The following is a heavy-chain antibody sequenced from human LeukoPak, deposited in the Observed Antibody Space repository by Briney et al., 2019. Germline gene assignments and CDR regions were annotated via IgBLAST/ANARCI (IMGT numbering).Heavy chain of an antibody. CDR1: GGSISSGDYY. J-gene: IGHJ3*02. Sequence: PSETLSLTCTVSGGSISSGDYYWSWIRQPPGKGLEWIGYIYYSGSTYYNPSLKSRVTMSVDTSKNQFSLKLSSVTAADTAVYYCARDRFYYGSGSYAPRRAFDIWGQGTMVTVSS. CDR3: ARDRFYYGSGSYAPRRAFDI. V-gene: IGHV4-30-4*01. CDR2: IYYSGST. D-gene: IGHD3-10*01.